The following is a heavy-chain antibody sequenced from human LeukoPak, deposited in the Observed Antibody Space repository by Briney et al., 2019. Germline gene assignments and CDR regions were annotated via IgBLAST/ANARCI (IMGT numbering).Heavy chain of an antibody. J-gene: IGHJ6*02. D-gene: IGHD3-10*01. CDR2: IYYSGST. V-gene: IGHV4-30-4*01. CDR3: ARDASSGYYGMDV. Sequence: SETLSLTCTVSGGSISSCDYYWSWLRQPPGKGLEWIGYIYYSGSTYYNPSLKSRVTISIDSSKNHFSLKLSSVTAADTAVYYCARDASSGYYGMDVWGQGTTVTVSS. CDR1: GGSISSCDYY.